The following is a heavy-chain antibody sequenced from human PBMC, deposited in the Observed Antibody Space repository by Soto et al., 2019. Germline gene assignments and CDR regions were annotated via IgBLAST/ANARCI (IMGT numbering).Heavy chain of an antibody. CDR3: ARGGHSYGWVLGYNWFDP. J-gene: IGHJ5*02. D-gene: IGHD5-18*01. CDR1: GGSISSGGYY. CDR2: IYYSGST. Sequence: PSETLSLTCTVSGGSISSGGYYWSWIRQHPGKGLEWIGYIYYSGSTYYNPSLKSRVTISVGTSKNQFSLKLSSVTAADTAVYYCARGGHSYGWVLGYNWFDPWGQGTQVTVSS. V-gene: IGHV4-31*03.